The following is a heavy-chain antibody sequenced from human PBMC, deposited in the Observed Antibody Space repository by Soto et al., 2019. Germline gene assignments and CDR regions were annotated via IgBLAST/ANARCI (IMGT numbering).Heavy chain of an antibody. CDR2: IYYSGST. Sequence: SETLSLTCTVSGGSISSYYWSWIRQPPGKGLEWIGYIYYSGSTNYNPSLKSRVTISVDTYKNQFSLKMSSVTAADTAVYYCARDQRSQYGDYLIDYWGQGTLVTVS. CDR1: GGSISSYY. CDR3: ARDQRSQYGDYLIDY. D-gene: IGHD4-17*01. V-gene: IGHV4-59*01. J-gene: IGHJ4*02.